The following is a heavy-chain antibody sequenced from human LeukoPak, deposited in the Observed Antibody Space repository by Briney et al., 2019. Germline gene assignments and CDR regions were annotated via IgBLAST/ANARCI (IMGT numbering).Heavy chain of an antibody. V-gene: IGHV3-23*01. D-gene: IGHD6-25*01. J-gene: IGHJ4*02. Sequence: GGSLRLSCAASGFTFSNYAMSWVRQAPGKGLEWVSAISGSGDNTYYADSVKGRFTVSRDNSKNTLYVQMKSLRAEDTAVYYCATTARYFSGYWGQGTLVTVSS. CDR1: GFTFSNYA. CDR2: ISGSGDNT. CDR3: ATTARYFSGY.